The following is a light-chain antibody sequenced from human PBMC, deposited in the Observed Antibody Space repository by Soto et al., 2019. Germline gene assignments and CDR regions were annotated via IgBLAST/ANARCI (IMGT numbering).Light chain of an antibody. CDR3: QQRQYWPPIT. CDR1: QSVSSG. J-gene: IGKJ5*01. CDR2: GAS. Sequence: EIVMTQSPATLSVSPEERATVSCRASQSVSSGLAWYHQKPGQAPRLLIYGASTRATGIPARFSGSGSGTEFTLTITSLQSEDFAVYYCQQRQYWPPITFGQGTRLEIK. V-gene: IGKV3-15*01.